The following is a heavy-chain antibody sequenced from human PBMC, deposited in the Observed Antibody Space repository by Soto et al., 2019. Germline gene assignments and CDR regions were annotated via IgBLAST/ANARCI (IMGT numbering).Heavy chain of an antibody. V-gene: IGHV1-2*02. CDR2: INPNSGGT. J-gene: IGHJ4*02. CDR3: AAPSRYSGSWYFY. D-gene: IGHD6-13*01. Sequence: ASVNVSCKASGYTFTGYYMHWVRQAPGQGLEWMGWINPNSGGTNYAQKFQGRVTMTRDTSISTAYMELSRLRSDDTAVYYCAAPSRYSGSWYFYWGQGTLVTVSS. CDR1: GYTFTGYY.